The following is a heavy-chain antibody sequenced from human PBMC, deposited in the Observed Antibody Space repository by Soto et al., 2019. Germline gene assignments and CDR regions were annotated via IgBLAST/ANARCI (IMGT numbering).Heavy chain of an antibody. CDR2: IYYSGST. Sequence: QVQLQESGPGLVKPSQTLSLTCTVSGGSISSGGYYWSWIRQHPGKGLEWIGYIYYSGSTYYNPSLKSRVTISVDTSKNQFCLKLSSVTAADTAVYYCAREAVAATTNDAFDIWGQGTMVTVSS. CDR3: AREAVAATTNDAFDI. V-gene: IGHV4-31*03. D-gene: IGHD2-15*01. J-gene: IGHJ3*02. CDR1: GGSISSGGYY.